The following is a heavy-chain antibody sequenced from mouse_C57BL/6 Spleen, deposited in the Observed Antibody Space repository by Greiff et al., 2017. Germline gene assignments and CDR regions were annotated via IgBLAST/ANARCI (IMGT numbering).Heavy chain of an antibody. V-gene: IGHV5-12*01. CDR1: GFTFSDYY. D-gene: IGHD2-4*01. CDR3: ARHYDYDYAMDY. J-gene: IGHJ4*01. Sequence: EVQGVESGGGLVQPGGSLKLSCAASGFTFSDYYMYWVRQTPEKRLEWVAYISNGGGSTYYPDTVKGRFTISRDNAKNTLYLQMSRLKSEDTAMYYCARHYDYDYAMDYWGQGTSVTVSS. CDR2: ISNGGGST.